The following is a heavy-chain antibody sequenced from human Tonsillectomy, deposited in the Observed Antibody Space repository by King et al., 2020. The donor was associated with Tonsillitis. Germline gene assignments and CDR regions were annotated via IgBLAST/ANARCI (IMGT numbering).Heavy chain of an antibody. CDR1: GFTFSSYW. CDR3: ARSYYYGSQIYAFYI. J-gene: IGHJ3*02. CDR2: INRAGSST. D-gene: IGHD3-10*01. Sequence: VQLVQSGGGLVQPGGSLRLSCEASGFTFSSYWMHWVRQAPGKGLEWVSRINRAGSSTSHEDSVKGRFTISRDNAKNTLYLQMNSLRAEDTGVYYCARSYYYGSQIYAFYIWGPGTMVTVSS. V-gene: IGHV3-74*01.